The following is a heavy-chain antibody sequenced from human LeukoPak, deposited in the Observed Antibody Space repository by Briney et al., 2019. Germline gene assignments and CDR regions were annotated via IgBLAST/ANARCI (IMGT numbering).Heavy chain of an antibody. V-gene: IGHV3-48*03. CDR1: GFTFSSYE. Sequence: GGSLRLSCAASGFTFSSYEMNWVRQAPGKGLEGVSYISSSGRTMYYGDSVKGRCTISRDNAKNSLYLQMNSLRAEDTAVYYCARPVLPWGYFDYWGQGTLVTVSS. J-gene: IGHJ4*02. D-gene: IGHD3-10*01. CDR2: ISSSGRTM. CDR3: ARPVLPWGYFDY.